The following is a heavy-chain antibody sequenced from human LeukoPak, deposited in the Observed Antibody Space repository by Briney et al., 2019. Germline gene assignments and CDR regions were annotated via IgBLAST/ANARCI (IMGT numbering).Heavy chain of an antibody. V-gene: IGHV1-46*01. J-gene: IGHJ4*02. CDR1: GYTFTDYF. CDR2: INTNSGAT. CDR3: AREARRGYSYGYSDY. Sequence: GASVKVSCKASGYTFTDYFLHWVRQAPGQGLEWLGWINTNSGATSYAQKFQGRVTMTRDMSTSTVYMELSSLRSEDTAVYYCAREARRGYSYGYSDYWGQGTLVTVSS. D-gene: IGHD5-18*01.